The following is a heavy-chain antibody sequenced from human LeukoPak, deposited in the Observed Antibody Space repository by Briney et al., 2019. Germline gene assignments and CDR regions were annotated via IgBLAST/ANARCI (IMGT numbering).Heavy chain of an antibody. CDR1: GGTFSSYA. CDR2: IIPIFGTA. J-gene: IGHJ6*03. D-gene: IGHD4-11*01. Sequence: GASVKVSCKASGGTFSSYAISWVRQAPGQGLEWMGGIIPIFGTANYAQKFQGRVTITTDESTSTAYMELSSLRSEDTAVYYCARDYPDYTQPQRYYYYYMDVWGKGTTVTVSS. V-gene: IGHV1-69*05. CDR3: ARDYPDYTQPQRYYYYYMDV.